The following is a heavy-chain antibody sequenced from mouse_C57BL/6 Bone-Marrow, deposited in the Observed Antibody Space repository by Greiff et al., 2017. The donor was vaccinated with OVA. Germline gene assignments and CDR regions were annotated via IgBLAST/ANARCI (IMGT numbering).Heavy chain of an antibody. D-gene: IGHD2-4*01. CDR2: INYDGSST. J-gene: IGHJ3*01. CDR1: GFTFSDYY. Sequence: EVKLVESEGGLVQPGSSMKLSCTASGFTFSDYYMAWVRQVPEKGLEWVANINYDGSSTYYLDSLKSRFIISRDNAKNILYLQMSSLKSEDTATYYCATYDYLFAYWGQGTLVTVSA. CDR3: ATYDYLFAY. V-gene: IGHV5-16*01.